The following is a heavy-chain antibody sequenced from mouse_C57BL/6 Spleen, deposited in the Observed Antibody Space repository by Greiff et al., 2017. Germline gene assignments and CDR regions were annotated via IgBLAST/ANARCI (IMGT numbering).Heavy chain of an antibody. Sequence: VQLQQSGPELVKPGASVKIPCKASGYTFTDYNMDWVKQSHGKSLEWIGDINPNNGVIIYNQKFKGKATLTVDKSSSTAYMELRSLTSAYTAVYYCAIRWLGFDYWGQGTTLTVSS. D-gene: IGHD2-3*01. CDR3: AIRWLGFDY. V-gene: IGHV1-18*01. J-gene: IGHJ2*01. CDR2: INPNNGVI. CDR1: GYTFTDYN.